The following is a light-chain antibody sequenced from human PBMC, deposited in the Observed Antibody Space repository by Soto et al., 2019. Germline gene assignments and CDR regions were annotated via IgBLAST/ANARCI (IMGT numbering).Light chain of an antibody. V-gene: IGLV1-44*01. CDR1: SSNIGSKS. CDR2: RNN. Sequence: QAVVTQPPSASGTPGQRVTISCSGSSSNIGSKSVNWYQQVPGTAPRLLIYRNNNRPSGVPDRFSGSKSGISASLAISGLQSQDEADYYCALWDDSLNGLVFGTGTKLTVL. CDR3: ALWDDSLNGLV. J-gene: IGLJ1*01.